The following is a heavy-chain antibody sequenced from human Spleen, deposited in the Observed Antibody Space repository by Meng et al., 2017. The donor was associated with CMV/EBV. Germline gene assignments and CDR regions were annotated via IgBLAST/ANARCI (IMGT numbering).Heavy chain of an antibody. V-gene: IGHV3-23*02. Sequence: VSGFVFSSYSVGLVSHDREKWLEWVYAISGSGGGTYYEDSVKGRFTISRDNSKNTLYLQMNRLRDEDTAVYYCTKSRKRPGGPFDYWGQGTLVTVSS. D-gene: IGHD1-14*01. CDR1: GFVFSSYS. CDR2: ISGSGGGT. CDR3: TKSRKRPGGPFDY. J-gene: IGHJ4*02.